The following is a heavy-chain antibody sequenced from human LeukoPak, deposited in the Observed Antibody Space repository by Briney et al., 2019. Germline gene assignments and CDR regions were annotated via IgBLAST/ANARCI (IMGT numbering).Heavy chain of an antibody. J-gene: IGHJ5*02. Sequence: ASVKVSCKASGYTFTSYAMNWVRQAPGQGLEWMGWINTNTGNPTYAQGFTGRFVFSLDTSVSTAYLQISSLKAEDTAVYYCARGEHSGSWYDPWFDPWGQGTLVTVSS. V-gene: IGHV7-4-1*02. CDR1: GYTFTSYA. CDR3: ARGEHSGSWYDPWFDP. CDR2: INTNTGNP. D-gene: IGHD6-13*01.